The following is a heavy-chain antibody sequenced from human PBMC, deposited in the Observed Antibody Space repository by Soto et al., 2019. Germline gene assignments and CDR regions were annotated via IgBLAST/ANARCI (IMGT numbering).Heavy chain of an antibody. V-gene: IGHV1-2*02. J-gene: IGHJ4*02. CDR1: AYTFTGYY. D-gene: IGHD3-16*01. CDR3: ARLRPVGSAVDY. Sequence: GASVKVSCKASAYTFTGYYIYWVRQAPGQGFQWMGWINPNSGATNYSQNFQGRVTMTRDTSISTAYMDLSSLRSDDTAVYYCARLRPVGSAVDYWGQGTLVTVSS. CDR2: INPNSGAT.